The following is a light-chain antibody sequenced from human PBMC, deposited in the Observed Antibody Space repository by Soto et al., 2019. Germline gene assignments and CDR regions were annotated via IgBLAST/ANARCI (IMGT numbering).Light chain of an antibody. CDR2: DVT. J-gene: IGLJ1*01. V-gene: IGLV2-14*03. CDR3: SSYTTSNARKRV. CDR1: SSDVGGYNY. Sequence: QSALTQPASVSGSPGQSITISCTGTSSDVGGYNYVSWYQHHPGKAPKLLIYDVTNRPSGVSNPFSGSKSGNTASLTISGLQPEDEADYYCSSYTTSNARKRVFGSGTKVTVL.